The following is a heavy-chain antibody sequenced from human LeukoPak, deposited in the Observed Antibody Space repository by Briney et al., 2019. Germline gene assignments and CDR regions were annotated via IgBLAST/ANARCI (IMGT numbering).Heavy chain of an antibody. CDR1: GFTFSTYW. J-gene: IGHJ4*02. CDR3: AKESGCSGGSCPFDY. V-gene: IGHV3-23*01. D-gene: IGHD2-15*01. Sequence: PGESLRLSCAASGFTFSTYWMHWVRQAPGKGLVWVSAISGSGGSTYYADSVKGRFTISRDNSKNTLYLQMNSLRAEDTAVYYCAKESGCSGGSCPFDYWGQGTLVTVSS. CDR2: ISGSGGST.